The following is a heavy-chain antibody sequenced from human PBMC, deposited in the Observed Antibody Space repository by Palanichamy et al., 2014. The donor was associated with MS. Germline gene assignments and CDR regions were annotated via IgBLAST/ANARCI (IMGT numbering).Heavy chain of an antibody. Sequence: EVQLVESGEGLVQPGGSLTLSCAASGFTVSVSYMSWVRQAPGKGLEWVSIIYIAGRTYYIDSVKGRFTISRDSSQNKLYLHMNSLRAEDTAVYYCVKPEVTASGYFAYWGQGTLVTVSP. CDR2: IYIAGRT. CDR1: GFTVSVSY. V-gene: IGHV3-53*01. D-gene: IGHD4-11*01. CDR3: VKPEVTASGYFAY. J-gene: IGHJ4*02.